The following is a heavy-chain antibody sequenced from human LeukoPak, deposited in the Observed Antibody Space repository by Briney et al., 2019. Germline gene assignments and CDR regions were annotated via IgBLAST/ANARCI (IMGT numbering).Heavy chain of an antibody. V-gene: IGHV1-3*01. Sequence: ASVKVSCKASGYTFTSYAMHWVRQAPGQRLEWMGWINAGNGNTKYSQKFQGRVTITRDTSASTAYMELSSLRSEDTAVYYCARSLQFRPYYFDYWGQGTLVTVSS. D-gene: IGHD3-3*01. J-gene: IGHJ4*02. CDR2: INAGNGNT. CDR1: GYTFTSYA. CDR3: ARSLQFRPYYFDY.